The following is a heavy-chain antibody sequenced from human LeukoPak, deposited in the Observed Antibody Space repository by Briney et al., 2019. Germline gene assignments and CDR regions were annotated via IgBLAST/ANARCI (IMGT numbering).Heavy chain of an antibody. V-gene: IGHV4-39*07. CDR3: ARDPPPQWELLSLPWD. Sequence: SETLSLTCTVSGGSISSSSYYWGWIRQPPGKGLEWIGSIYYSGSTYYNPSLKSRVTISVDTSKNQFSLKLSSVTAADTAVYYCARDPPPQWELLSLPWDWGQGTLVTVSS. CDR1: GGSISSSSYY. D-gene: IGHD1-26*01. CDR2: IYYSGST. J-gene: IGHJ4*02.